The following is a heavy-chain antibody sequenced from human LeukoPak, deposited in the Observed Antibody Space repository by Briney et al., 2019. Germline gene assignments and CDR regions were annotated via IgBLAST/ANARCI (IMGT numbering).Heavy chain of an antibody. CDR3: ARYRELWGYYFDY. V-gene: IGHV4-34*01. Sequence: SETLSLTCAVYGGSFSGYYWSWIRQPPGKGLEWIGEINHSGSTNYNPSLKSRVTISVDTSKNQFSLKLSSVTAADTAVYYCARYRELWGYYFDYWGQGTLVTVSS. J-gene: IGHJ4*02. CDR1: GGSFSGYY. CDR2: INHSGST. D-gene: IGHD5-18*01.